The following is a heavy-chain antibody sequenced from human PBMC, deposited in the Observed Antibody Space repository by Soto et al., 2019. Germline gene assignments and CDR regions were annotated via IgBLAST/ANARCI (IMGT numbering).Heavy chain of an antibody. CDR3: TTDSADIVVVPATFGMDV. V-gene: IGHV3-15*01. CDR2: IKSITDGGTT. J-gene: IGHJ6*02. CDR1: GITFSNAW. Sequence: EVQLVESGGGLVKPGGSLRLSCAASGITFSNAWMPWVRQPPGKGREWVGRIKSITDGGTTDYAAPVKGRFTISRDDSKDTLYLQMNNLRTEDTAVYHCTTDSADIVVVPATFGMDVWGQGTTVTVSS. D-gene: IGHD2-2*01.